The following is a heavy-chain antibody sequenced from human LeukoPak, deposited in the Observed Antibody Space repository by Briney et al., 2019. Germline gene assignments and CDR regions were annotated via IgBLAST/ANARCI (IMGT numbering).Heavy chain of an antibody. V-gene: IGHV4-4*02. J-gene: IGHJ3*02. Sequence: PSETLSLTCAVSGGSISSSDWWSWVRQPPGKGLEWIGEIYHSGSTNYNPSLKSRVTISVDKSKNQFSLQLSSVTPEDTAVYYCVRGGQGDGHSADEAFDIWGQGTMVTVS. CDR1: GGSISSSDW. CDR3: VRGGQGDGHSADEAFDI. CDR2: IYHSGST. D-gene: IGHD5-18*01.